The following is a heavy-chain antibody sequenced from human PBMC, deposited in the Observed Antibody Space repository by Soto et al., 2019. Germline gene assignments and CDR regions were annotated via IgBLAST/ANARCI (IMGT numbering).Heavy chain of an antibody. V-gene: IGHV1-69*13. CDR2: INPTFGTA. J-gene: IGHJ2*01. CDR1: GGTFSRYV. Sequence: AEKVSCKASGGTFSRYVIRGVVQTPLQGRAGMGGINPTFGTANYAQKFQGRGTITAGESPSTAYMELSSLRSEDTAGYYGAGSQRPIMVVTYLDRWGRGTLVTVSS. D-gene: IGHD2-21*02. CDR3: AGSQRPIMVVTYLDR.